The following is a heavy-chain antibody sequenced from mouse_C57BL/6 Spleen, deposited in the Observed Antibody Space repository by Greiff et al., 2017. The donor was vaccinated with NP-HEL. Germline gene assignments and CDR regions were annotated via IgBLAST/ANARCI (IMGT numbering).Heavy chain of an antibody. V-gene: IGHV1-76*01. Sequence: VQRVESGAELVRPGASVKLSCKASGYTFTDYYINWVKQRPGQGLEWIARIYPGSGNTYYNEKFKGKATLTADKSSSTAYMQLSSLTSEDSAVYFCAYGNFDYWGQGTTLTVAS. CDR3: AYGNFDY. D-gene: IGHD2-1*01. J-gene: IGHJ2*01. CDR2: IYPGSGNT. CDR1: GYTFTDYY.